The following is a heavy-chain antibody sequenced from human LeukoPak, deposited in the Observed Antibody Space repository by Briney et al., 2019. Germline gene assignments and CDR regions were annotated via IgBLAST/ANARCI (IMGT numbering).Heavy chain of an antibody. D-gene: IGHD3-22*01. CDR2: ISGSGGST. V-gene: IGHV3-23*01. CDR3: ARETYYYDSSGYYDI. Sequence: GGSLRLSCAASGFTFSSYGMSWVRQAPGKGLEWVSAISGSGGSTYYADSVKGRFTISRDNSKNTLYLQMNSLRAEDTAVYYCARETYYYDSSGYYDIWGQGTMVTVSS. CDR1: GFTFSSYG. J-gene: IGHJ3*02.